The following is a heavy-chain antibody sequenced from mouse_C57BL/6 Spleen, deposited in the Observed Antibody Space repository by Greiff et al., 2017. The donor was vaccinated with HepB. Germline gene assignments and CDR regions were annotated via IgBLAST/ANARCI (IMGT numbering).Heavy chain of an antibody. J-gene: IGHJ4*01. Sequence: EVQLQQSGPELVKPGASVKISCKASGYSFTDYNMNWVKQSNGKSLEWIGVINPNYGTTSYNQKFKGKATLTVDLSSSTAYMQLNSLTSEDSAVYYCERSGSSHTDYYAMDYWGQGTSVTVSS. CDR1: GYSFTDYN. D-gene: IGHD1-1*01. CDR3: ERSGSSHTDYYAMDY. CDR2: INPNYGTT. V-gene: IGHV1-39*01.